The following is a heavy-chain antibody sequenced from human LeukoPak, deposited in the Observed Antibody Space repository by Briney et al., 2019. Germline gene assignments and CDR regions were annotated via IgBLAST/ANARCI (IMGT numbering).Heavy chain of an antibody. V-gene: IGHV4-59*01. CDR1: XDXXSXXX. CDR3: ARGRRDESNYRPFDY. CDR2: XXXXXNX. J-gene: IGHJ4*02. D-gene: IGHD5-24*01. Sequence: SETLSLTCTVSXDXXSXXXXXXXXXXPGXXXXXIXXXXXXXNXXYNPSLXSRVTLSVDTSKKQFSLMLASVTDADTAVYYCARGRRDESNYRPFDYWGQGILVTVSS.